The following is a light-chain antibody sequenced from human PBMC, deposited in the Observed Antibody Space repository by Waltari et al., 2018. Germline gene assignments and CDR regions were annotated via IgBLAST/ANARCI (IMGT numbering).Light chain of an antibody. Sequence: QSMLTQPPSASGTPGQRVTISCSGGSSNIGSNTVNWFPQLPGTAPKPLSSSNVQRPSGVPERFSGSRSGTSVSLAISGLQPDDEADYYCATWDDSLHVWVFGGGTKLTVL. CDR2: SNV. V-gene: IGLV1-44*01. CDR3: ATWDDSLHVWV. CDR1: SSNIGSNT. J-gene: IGLJ3*02.